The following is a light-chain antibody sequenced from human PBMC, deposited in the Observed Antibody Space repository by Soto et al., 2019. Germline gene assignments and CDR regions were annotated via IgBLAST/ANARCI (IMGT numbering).Light chain of an antibody. CDR2: GAS. Sequence: EVVFTQSAGALSLTPGERATLSCRASQSVSSSYLAWYQQKPGQAPRLLIYGASSRATGIPDRFSGSGSGTDFTLTISRLEPEDFAVFYCQQYGTSEIIFGQGTRLEI. J-gene: IGKJ5*01. V-gene: IGKV3-20*01. CDR1: QSVSSSY. CDR3: QQYGTSEII.